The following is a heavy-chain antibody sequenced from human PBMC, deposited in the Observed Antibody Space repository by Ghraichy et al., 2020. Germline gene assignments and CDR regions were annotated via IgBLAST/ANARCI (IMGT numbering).Heavy chain of an antibody. CDR1: GGSFSGYA. CDR2: INHSGGT. CDR3: ARGAPGY. J-gene: IGHJ4*02. Sequence: SETLSLTCAVYGGSFSGYAWTWIRQPPGKGLEWIGEINHSGGTNYNPSLKSRVSISEDTSKNQFSLRLTSVTAADTAIYYCARGAPGYWGQGTLVTVSS. V-gene: IGHV4-34*01.